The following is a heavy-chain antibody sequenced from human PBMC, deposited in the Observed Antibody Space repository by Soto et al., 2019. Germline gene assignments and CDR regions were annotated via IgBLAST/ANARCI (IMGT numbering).Heavy chain of an antibody. Sequence: EVKVLESGGGLVQPGGSLRLSCATSGFTFSLYPMNWVRQAPGKGLEWVSGISAGGDSTYYADSVKGRFTIFRDNSKNSVYLQMNSLRVEDTAVYYYARRVWGQGTLVTVSS. CDR2: ISAGGDST. CDR3: ARRV. V-gene: IGHV3-23*01. CDR1: GFTFSLYP. J-gene: IGHJ4*02.